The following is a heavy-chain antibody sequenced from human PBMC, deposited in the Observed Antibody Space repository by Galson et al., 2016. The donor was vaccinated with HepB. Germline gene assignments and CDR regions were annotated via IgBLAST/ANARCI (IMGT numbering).Heavy chain of an antibody. Sequence: EPLSLTCAVSGDSINSYYWSWIRQPPGKGLEWIGNFYYIGSADYNPSLKSRVTISGDTPKNQFSMKLSSVTAADTAVYYCSGSPREHFQFWGQGTLVIVSS. CDR3: SGSPREHFQF. CDR2: FYYIGSA. J-gene: IGHJ1*01. V-gene: IGHV4-59*08. D-gene: IGHD1/OR15-1a*01. CDR1: GDSINSYY.